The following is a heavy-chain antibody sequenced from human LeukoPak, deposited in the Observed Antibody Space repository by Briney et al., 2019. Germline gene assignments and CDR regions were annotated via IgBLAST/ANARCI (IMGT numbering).Heavy chain of an antibody. V-gene: IGHV3-43*01. D-gene: IGHD2-15*01. J-gene: IGHJ6*02. CDR2: ISWDESTT. Sequence: GGSLRLSCAASGLSIGDNSMHWVRHAPGKGLEWVSLISWDESTTYYSDSVKGRFTVSRDSSKNSLHLQMNSLRTEDTALYYCARGPNRWWVVSRNWGMDVWGQGTTVTVSS. CDR1: GLSIGDNS. CDR3: ARGPNRWWVVSRNWGMDV.